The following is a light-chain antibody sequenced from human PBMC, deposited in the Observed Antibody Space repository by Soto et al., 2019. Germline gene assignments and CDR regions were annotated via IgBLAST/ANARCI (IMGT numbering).Light chain of an antibody. CDR1: SSNIGNNY. CDR3: ASWDDSLNGPV. Sequence: QSVLTQPPSASVTPGQWVTISCSGSSSNIGNNYVFWYQQFPGMAPKLLIYRNNQRPSGVPDRFSGSKSGTSASLAIAGLRSEDESDYYCASWDDSLNGPVFGGGIKVTVL. V-gene: IGLV1-47*01. CDR2: RNN. J-gene: IGLJ3*02.